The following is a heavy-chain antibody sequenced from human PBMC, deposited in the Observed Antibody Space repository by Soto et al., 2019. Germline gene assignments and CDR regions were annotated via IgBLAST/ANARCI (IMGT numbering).Heavy chain of an antibody. D-gene: IGHD3-3*01. CDR2: ISSSSSTI. V-gene: IGHV3-48*02. CDR1: GFTFSSYS. Sequence: GGSLRLSCAASGFTFSSYSMNWVRQAPGKGLEWVSYISSSSSTIYYADSVKGRFTISRDNAKNSLYLQMNSLRDEDTAVYYCARDLRFWSGYSPDAFDIWGQGTMVTVSS. CDR3: ARDLRFWSGYSPDAFDI. J-gene: IGHJ3*02.